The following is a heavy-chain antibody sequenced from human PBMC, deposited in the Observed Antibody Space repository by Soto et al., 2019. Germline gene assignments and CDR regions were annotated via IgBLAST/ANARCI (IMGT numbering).Heavy chain of an antibody. CDR2: ISAYNGNT. CDR3: AKVSSTLV. J-gene: IGHJ4*02. V-gene: IGHV1-18*01. D-gene: IGHD1-26*01. CDR1: GYTFTSYG. Sequence: ASVKVSCRASGYTFTSYGISWVRQATRQGFEWMGWISAYNGNTNYAQNLQGRVTMTTDTSTSTAYMELRSLRSDDTAVYYCAKVSSTLVWGQGTLVTVSS.